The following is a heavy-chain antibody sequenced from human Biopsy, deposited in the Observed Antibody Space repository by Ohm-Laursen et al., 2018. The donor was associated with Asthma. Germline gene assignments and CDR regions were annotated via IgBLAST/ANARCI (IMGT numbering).Heavy chain of an antibody. V-gene: IGHV3-11*01. CDR2: ISSRGSNL. J-gene: IGHJ4*02. Sequence: GSLRLSCTASGFSFSDYYMMWIRQAPGKGLEWVAYISSRGSNLYYADSVKGRFTISRDNPKKSVYLQLDSLRVEDTAVYYCARGYSTSWYFGYWGQGTVVTASS. D-gene: IGHD6-13*01. CDR1: GFSFSDYY. CDR3: ARGYSTSWYFGY.